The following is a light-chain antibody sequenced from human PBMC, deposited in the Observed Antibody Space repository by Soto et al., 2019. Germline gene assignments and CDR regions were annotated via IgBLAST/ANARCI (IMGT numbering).Light chain of an antibody. CDR2: GAS. Sequence: EIVLTQCPVTLSLSPGERATLSCRTSQNGSSNYLAWYQQKPGQAPRLLIHGASTRAPGFPARFSGSGSGTDFTLTISSLQPEDFATYYCQQSYSTPLTFGGGTKVDIK. CDR1: QNGSSNY. J-gene: IGKJ4*01. V-gene: IGKV3-20*01. CDR3: QQSYSTPLT.